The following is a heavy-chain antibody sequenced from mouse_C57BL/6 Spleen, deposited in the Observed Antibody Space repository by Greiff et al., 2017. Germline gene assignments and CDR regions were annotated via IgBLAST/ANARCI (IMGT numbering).Heavy chain of an antibody. J-gene: IGHJ3*01. CDR1: GYSITSGYY. CDR2: ISYDGSN. CDR3: ARGGFFAY. V-gene: IGHV3-6*01. Sequence: ESGPGLVKPSQSLSLTCSVTGYSITSGYYWNWIRQFPGNKLEWMGYISYDGSNNYNPSLKNRISITRDTSKNQFFLKLNSVTTEDTATYYCARGGFFAYWGQGTLVTVSA.